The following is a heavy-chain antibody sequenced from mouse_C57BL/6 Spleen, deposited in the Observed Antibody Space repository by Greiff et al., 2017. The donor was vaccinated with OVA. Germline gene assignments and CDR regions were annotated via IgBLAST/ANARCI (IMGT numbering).Heavy chain of an antibody. CDR2: IYPGSGST. CDR1: GYTFTSYW. Sequence: VHLVESGAELVKPGASVKMSCKASGYTFTSYWITWVKQRPGQGLEWIGDIYPGSGSTNYNEKFKSKATLTVDTSSSTAYMQLSSLTSEDSAVYYCARFTTVVAKEWGQGTLVTVSA. V-gene: IGHV1-55*01. CDR3: ARFTTVVAKE. D-gene: IGHD1-1*01. J-gene: IGHJ3*01.